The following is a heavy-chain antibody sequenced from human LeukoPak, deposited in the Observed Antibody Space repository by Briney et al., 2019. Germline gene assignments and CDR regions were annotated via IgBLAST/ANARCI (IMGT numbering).Heavy chain of an antibody. CDR2: IYYSGST. D-gene: IGHD6-19*01. V-gene: IGHV4-39*01. J-gene: IGHJ4*02. CDR3: ARQRYSSGWYPYYFDY. Sequence: PSETLSLTCTVSGGSISSSSYYWGWIRQPPGKGLEWIGSIYYSGSTYYNPSLKSRVTISVDTSKNQFSLKLSSVTAADTAVYYCARQRYSSGWYPYYFDYWGQGTLVTVSS. CDR1: GGSISSSSYY.